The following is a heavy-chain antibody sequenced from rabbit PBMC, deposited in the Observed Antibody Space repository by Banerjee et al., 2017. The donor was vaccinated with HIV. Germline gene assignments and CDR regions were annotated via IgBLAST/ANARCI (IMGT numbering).Heavy chain of an antibody. V-gene: IGHV1S45*01. CDR1: GFSFSNSYY. CDR2: INAGSGGST. D-gene: IGHD4-2*01. CDR3: ARGDVAGAGGTTIFDL. Sequence: QEQLVESGGGLVQPEGSLTLTCTASGFSFSNSYYMCWVRQAPGKGLEWIACINAGSGGSTYYATWAKGRFTISKTSSTTVTLQMTSLTAADTATYLCARGDVAGAGGTTIFDLWGQGTLVTVS. J-gene: IGHJ4*01.